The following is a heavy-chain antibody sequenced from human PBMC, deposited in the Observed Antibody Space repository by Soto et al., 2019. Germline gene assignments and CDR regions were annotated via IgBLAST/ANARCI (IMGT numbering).Heavy chain of an antibody. D-gene: IGHD1-26*01. V-gene: IGHV4-34*04. CDR1: GASFSGFY. CDR2: IDHSGIT. CDR3: ARGVSVTLAVQGGAPDKNYFDS. J-gene: IGHJ4*02. Sequence: SETLSLTCAVSGASFSGFYWSWIRQSPGKGLEWIGEIDHSGITNHNTALKSRATMSVDTSKNQFSLKLRSVTAADTAVYYCARGVSVTLAVQGGAPDKNYFDSWSQGTLGT.